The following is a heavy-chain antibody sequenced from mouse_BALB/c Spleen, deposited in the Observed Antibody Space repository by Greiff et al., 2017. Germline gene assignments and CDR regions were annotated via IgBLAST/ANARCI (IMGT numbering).Heavy chain of an antibody. Sequence: VKLMESGPGLVAPSQSLSITCTVSGFSLTSYGIHWVRQPPGKGLEWLGVIWAGGSTNYNSALMSRLSISKDNSKSQVFLKMNSLQTDDTAMYYCARERGLRREFAYWGQGTLVTVSA. CDR2: IWAGGST. V-gene: IGHV2-9*02. D-gene: IGHD2-2*01. CDR1: GFSLTSYG. CDR3: ARERGLRREFAY. J-gene: IGHJ3*01.